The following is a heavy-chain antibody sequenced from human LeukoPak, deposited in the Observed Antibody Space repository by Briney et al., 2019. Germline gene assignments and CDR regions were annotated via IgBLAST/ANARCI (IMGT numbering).Heavy chain of an antibody. V-gene: IGHV3-21*01. Sequence: GVLRLSCETSGFTFSKHALNWVRQAPGKGLEWVSSISSSSSYIYYADSVKGRFTISRDNAKNSLYLQMNSLRAEDTAVYYCARDRSLGIAGDAFDIWGQGTMVTVSS. CDR1: GFTFSKHA. CDR2: ISSSSSYI. J-gene: IGHJ3*02. CDR3: ARDRSLGIAGDAFDI. D-gene: IGHD6-13*01.